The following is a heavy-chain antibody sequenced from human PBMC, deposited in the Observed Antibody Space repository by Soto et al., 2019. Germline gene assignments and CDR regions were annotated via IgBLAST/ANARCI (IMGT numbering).Heavy chain of an antibody. CDR1: GDSISSDGYY. V-gene: IGHV4-31*03. D-gene: IGHD3-22*01. Sequence: SETLSLTCTVSGDSISSDGYYWSWIRQHPGKGLEWIGYIYYSGSTFHNPSLKRRVTISRDTSQNQFSLKLSSVTAADTAVYYCARSRYYDSSGVDYWGQGALVTVSS. J-gene: IGHJ4*02. CDR3: ARSRYYDSSGVDY. CDR2: IYYSGST.